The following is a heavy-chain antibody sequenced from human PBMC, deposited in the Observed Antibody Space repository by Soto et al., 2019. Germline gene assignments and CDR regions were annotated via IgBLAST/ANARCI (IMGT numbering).Heavy chain of an antibody. J-gene: IGHJ6*03. CDR1: GYTLTELS. CDR3: ATKTPFSRPTYYYYYMDV. D-gene: IGHD3-3*02. CDR2: FDPEDGET. Sequence: ASVKVSCKVSGYTLTELSMHWVRQAPGKGLEWMGGFDPEDGETIYAQKFQGRVTMTEDTSTDTAYMELSSLRSEDTAVYYCATKTPFSRPTYYYYYMDVWGKGTTVTVSS. V-gene: IGHV1-24*01.